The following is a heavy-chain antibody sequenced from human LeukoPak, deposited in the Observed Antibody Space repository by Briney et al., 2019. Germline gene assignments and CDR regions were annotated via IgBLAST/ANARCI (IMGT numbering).Heavy chain of an antibody. V-gene: IGHV3-23*01. Sequence: QPGGSLRLSCAASGFTFSSYAMSWVRQAPGKGLERVSAISGSGGSTYYADSVKGRFTISRDNSKNTLYLQMNSLRAEDTAVYYCAKEGYDSSGYPYYFDYWGQGTLVTVSS. J-gene: IGHJ4*02. D-gene: IGHD3-22*01. CDR3: AKEGYDSSGYPYYFDY. CDR1: GFTFSSYA. CDR2: ISGSGGST.